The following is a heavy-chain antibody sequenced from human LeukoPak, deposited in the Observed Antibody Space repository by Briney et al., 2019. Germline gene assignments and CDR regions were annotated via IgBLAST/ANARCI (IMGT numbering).Heavy chain of an antibody. V-gene: IGHV1-18*04. D-gene: IGHD2-2*03. CDR1: GYTFTSYG. Sequence: GASVKVSCKASGYTFTSYGISWVRQAPGQGLEWMGWISAYNGNTNYAQKLQGRVTMTTDTSTSTAYMELRSLRSDDTAVYYCARAEVDIVVVPANYGMDVWGKGTPVTVSS. J-gene: IGHJ6*04. CDR3: ARAEVDIVVVPANYGMDV. CDR2: ISAYNGNT.